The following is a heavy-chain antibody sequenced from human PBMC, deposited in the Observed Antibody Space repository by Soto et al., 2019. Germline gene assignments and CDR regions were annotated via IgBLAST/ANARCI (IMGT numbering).Heavy chain of an antibody. J-gene: IGHJ4*02. V-gene: IGHV3-21*06. D-gene: IGHD3-22*01. Sequence: GGSVRLSCAPSGFSFSSSDMTWVRQAPGKGLEYVSSINYSGRYMFYAGSLRGRFTVSRDNAKNSLYLQMNSLRAEDTAVYYCARKSSSDSTGYDYFDYWGQGTLVTVSS. CDR3: ARKSSSDSTGYDYFDY. CDR1: GFSFSSSD. CDR2: INYSGRYM.